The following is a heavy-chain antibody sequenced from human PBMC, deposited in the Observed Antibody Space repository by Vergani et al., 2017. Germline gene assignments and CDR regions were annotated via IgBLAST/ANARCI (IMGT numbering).Heavy chain of an antibody. CDR3: TRHGYYGSVSYRGYGMDV. CDR1: GFTFSSYG. CDR2: ISYDGSNK. J-gene: IGHJ6*02. Sequence: QVQLVESGGGVVQPGRSLRLSCAASGFTFSSYGMHWVRQAPGKGLEWVAVISYDGSNKYYADSVKGRFTISRDNSKNTLYLQMNSLRAEDTAVYYCTRHGYYGSVSYRGYGMDVWGQGTTVTVSS. D-gene: IGHD3-10*01. V-gene: IGHV3-30*03.